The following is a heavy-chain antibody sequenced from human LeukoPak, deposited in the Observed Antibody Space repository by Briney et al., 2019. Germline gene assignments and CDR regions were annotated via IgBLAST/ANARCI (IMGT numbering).Heavy chain of an antibody. J-gene: IGHJ4*02. CDR2: ISGSGGST. V-gene: IGHV3-23*01. CDR1: GFTFSSYG. D-gene: IGHD2/OR15-2a*01. CDR3: AKDSAKKYDDY. Sequence: GGTLRLSCAASGFTFSSYGMSWVRQAPGKGLEWVSGISGSGGSTYYADSVKGRFTISRDNSKNTLYLQMNSLRAEDTAVYYCAKDSAKKYDDYWGQGTLVTVSS.